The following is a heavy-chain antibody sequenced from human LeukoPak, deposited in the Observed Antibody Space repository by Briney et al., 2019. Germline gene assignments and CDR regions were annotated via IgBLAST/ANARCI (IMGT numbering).Heavy chain of an antibody. J-gene: IGHJ4*02. CDR2: FDPEDGET. V-gene: IGHV1-24*01. D-gene: IGHD3-22*01. CDR1: GYTLTGLS. CDR3: ATWGGNYYDSSGYYDY. Sequence: ASVKVSCKVSGYTLTGLSMHWVRQAPGKGLEWMGGFDPEDGETIYAQKFQGRVTMTEDTSTDTAYMELSSLRSEDTAVYYCATWGGNYYDSSGYYDYWGQGTLVTVSS.